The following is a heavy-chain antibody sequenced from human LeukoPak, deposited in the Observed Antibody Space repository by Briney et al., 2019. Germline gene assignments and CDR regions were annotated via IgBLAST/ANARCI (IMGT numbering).Heavy chain of an antibody. CDR2: IYWDDDK. Sequence: SGPTLVKPTQTLTLTCTFSGFSLSTNGVGVGWIRQPPGKALEWLALIYWDDDKRYSPSLRSSLTITKDTSKNQVVLTMTNMDPVDTATYYCAHRRGDGYRYYFDYWGQGTLVTVSS. CDR3: AHRRGDGYRYYFDY. D-gene: IGHD5-24*01. V-gene: IGHV2-5*02. CDR1: GFSLSTNGVG. J-gene: IGHJ4*02.